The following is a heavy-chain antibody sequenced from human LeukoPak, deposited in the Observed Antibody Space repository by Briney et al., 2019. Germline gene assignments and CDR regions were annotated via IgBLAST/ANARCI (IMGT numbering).Heavy chain of an antibody. CDR3: AKEGIAVAGMDDYYFDY. V-gene: IGHV3-30*18. Sequence: GGSLRLSCAASGFTFSSYGMHWVRQAPGKGLEWVAVISYDGSNKYYADSVRGRFTISRDNSKNTLYLQMNSLRAEDTAVYYCAKEGIAVAGMDDYYFDYWVQGTLVTVSS. J-gene: IGHJ4*02. CDR1: GFTFSSYG. CDR2: ISYDGSNK. D-gene: IGHD6-19*01.